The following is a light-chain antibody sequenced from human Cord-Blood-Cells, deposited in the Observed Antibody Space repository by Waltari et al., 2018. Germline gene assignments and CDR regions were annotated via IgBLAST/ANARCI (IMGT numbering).Light chain of an antibody. CDR2: EGS. CDR3: CSYAGSSSYV. Sequence: QSALTQPAPVSGSPGQSITIPCTGTSSDVGSYNLVSWYQQHPGKAPKRMIYEGSKRPSGVSNRFSGSKSGNTASLTISGLQAEDEADYYCCSYAGSSSYVFGTGTKVTVL. CDR1: SSDVGSYNL. V-gene: IGLV2-23*01. J-gene: IGLJ1*01.